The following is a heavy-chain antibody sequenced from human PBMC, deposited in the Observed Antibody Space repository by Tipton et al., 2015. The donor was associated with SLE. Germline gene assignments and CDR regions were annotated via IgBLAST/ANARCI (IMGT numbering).Heavy chain of an antibody. CDR3: ARGADGYNQGY. CDR1: GGSISSGDYY. D-gene: IGHD5-24*01. V-gene: IGHV4-30-4*01. Sequence: TLSLTCTVSGGSISSGDYYWSWIRQPPGKGLEWIGYIYYSGSTYYNPSLKSRVTISVDTSKNQFSLKLSSVTAADTAVYYCARGADGYNQGYWGQGTLVTVSS. CDR2: IYYSGST. J-gene: IGHJ4*02.